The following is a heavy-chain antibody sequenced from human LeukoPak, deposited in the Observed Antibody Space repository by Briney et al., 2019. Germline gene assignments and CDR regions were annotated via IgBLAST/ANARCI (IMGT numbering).Heavy chain of an antibody. Sequence: PSQTLSLTCTVSGVSITNGDYYWSWIRQSPGKGLEWIGHVYHSGSTYYNPSLERRVTLSMDTSKNQFSLKLNSVTAADTAMYYCARFSATRSGSYPFDHWGQGTLVTVSS. CDR3: ARFSATRSGSYPFDH. J-gene: IGHJ4*02. V-gene: IGHV4-30-4*01. CDR2: VYHSGST. D-gene: IGHD3-3*01. CDR1: GVSITNGDYY.